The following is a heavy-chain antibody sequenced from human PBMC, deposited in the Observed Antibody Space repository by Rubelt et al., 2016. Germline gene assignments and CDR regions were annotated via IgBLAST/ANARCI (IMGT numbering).Heavy chain of an antibody. CDR1: GGSISSSSYY. Sequence: QLQLQESGPGLVKPSETLSLTCTVSGGSISSSSYYWGWIRQPPGKGLEWIGSIYYSGSTYYNPSLKCRVTISGDTSKNQCSLKLSSVTAADTAVYYCARGGVNDSSGYYSYWGQGTLVTVSS. CDR3: ARGGVNDSSGYYSY. CDR2: IYYSGST. J-gene: IGHJ4*02. D-gene: IGHD3-22*01. V-gene: IGHV4-39*01.